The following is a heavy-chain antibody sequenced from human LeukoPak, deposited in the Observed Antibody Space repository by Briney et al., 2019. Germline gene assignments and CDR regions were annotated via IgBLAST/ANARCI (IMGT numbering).Heavy chain of an antibody. CDR2: ISSSSSYI. CDR3: ASRYSSSWYYFDY. Sequence: GGSLGLSCAASGFTFSSYSMNWVRQAPGKGLEWVSSISSSSSYIYYVDSVKGRFTISRDNAKNSLYLQMNSLRAEDTAVYYCASRYSSSWYYFDYWGQGTLVTVSS. V-gene: IGHV3-21*01. CDR1: GFTFSSYS. D-gene: IGHD6-13*01. J-gene: IGHJ4*02.